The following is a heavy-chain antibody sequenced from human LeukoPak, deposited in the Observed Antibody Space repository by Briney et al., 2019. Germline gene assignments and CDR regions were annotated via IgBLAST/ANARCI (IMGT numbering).Heavy chain of an antibody. D-gene: IGHD5-24*01. CDR3: ARYKFHNYFDP. CDR2: TFSTST. V-gene: IGHV4-61*01. CDR1: GDSVSSSPYH. Sequence: SETLSLTCSVSGDSVSSSPYHWGWIRQPPGKGLEWIGNTFSTSTLYNASLRSRVTILVDTSKNQFSLKLTSATAADTAIYYCARYKFHNYFDPWGQGTLAVVSS. J-gene: IGHJ5*02.